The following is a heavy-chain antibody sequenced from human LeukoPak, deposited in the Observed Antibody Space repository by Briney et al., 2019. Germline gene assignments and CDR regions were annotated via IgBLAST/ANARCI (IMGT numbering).Heavy chain of an antibody. CDR2: ISSSSSYI. D-gene: IGHD3-22*01. J-gene: IGHJ4*02. V-gene: IGHV3-21*01. CDR1: GFTFSSYS. CDR3: ARDSAYYDSSGYYVSSFDY. Sequence: PGGSLRLSCAASGFTFSSYSMNWVRQAPGKGLEWVSSISSSSSYIYYADSVKGRFTISRDNAKNSLYLQMNSLRAEDTAVYYCARDSAYYDSSGYYVSSFDYWGQGTLVTISS.